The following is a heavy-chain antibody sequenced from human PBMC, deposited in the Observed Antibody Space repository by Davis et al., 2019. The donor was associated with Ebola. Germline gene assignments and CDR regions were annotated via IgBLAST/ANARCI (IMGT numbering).Heavy chain of an antibody. D-gene: IGHD2-21*02. J-gene: IGHJ2*01. CDR3: VRDPALVVTGGGWFFGL. CDR1: GFTFTTYW. Sequence: GESLKISCAASGFTFTTYWMSWVRQAPGKGLEWLANINQDGSVTQYVDSVKGRFTISRDNAKNSVYLQMNSLRAEDTAVYYCVRDPALVVTGGGWFFGLWGRGTLVTVSS. V-gene: IGHV3-7*01. CDR2: INQDGSVT.